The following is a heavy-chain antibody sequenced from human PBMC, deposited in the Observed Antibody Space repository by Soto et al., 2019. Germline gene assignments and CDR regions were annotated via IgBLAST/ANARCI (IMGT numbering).Heavy chain of an antibody. D-gene: IGHD2-21*01. CDR1: GYTFTSYG. V-gene: IGHV1-18*01. CDR3: ARDTIQRGHDAFDI. CDR2: ISAYNGNT. J-gene: IGHJ3*02. Sequence: ASVKVSCKASGYTFTSYGISWVRQAPGQGLEWIGWISAYNGNTNYAQKLQGRVTMTTDTSTSTAYMELRSLRSDDTAVYYCARDTIQRGHDAFDIWGQGTMVTVSS.